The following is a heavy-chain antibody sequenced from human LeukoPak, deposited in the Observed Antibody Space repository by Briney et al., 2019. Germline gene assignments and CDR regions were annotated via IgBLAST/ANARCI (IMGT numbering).Heavy chain of an antibody. Sequence: GGSLRLSCAASGFTFSSYKMNWVRQAPGKGLEWVSYISSSGSTIYYADSVKGRFTISRDNAKNSLYLQMNSLRAEDTAVYYCARYSLQQLPPSYFDYWGQGTLVTVSS. CDR1: GFTFSSYK. D-gene: IGHD6-13*01. V-gene: IGHV3-48*03. CDR2: ISSSGSTI. CDR3: ARYSLQQLPPSYFDY. J-gene: IGHJ4*02.